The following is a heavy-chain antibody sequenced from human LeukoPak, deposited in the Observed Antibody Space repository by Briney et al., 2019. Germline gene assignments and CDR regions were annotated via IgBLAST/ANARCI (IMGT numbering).Heavy chain of an antibody. CDR2: ISYDGSNK. J-gene: IGHJ4*02. Sequence: LSGGSLRLSCVVSGFTFSSYGMHWVRQAPGKGLEWVAVISYDGSNKYYADSVKGRFTISRDNSKNTLYLQMNSLRAEDTAVYYCARETGSAVGSTDFDYWGQGTLVTVSS. D-gene: IGHD4-17*01. CDR1: GFTFSSYG. V-gene: IGHV3-30*03. CDR3: ARETGSAVGSTDFDY.